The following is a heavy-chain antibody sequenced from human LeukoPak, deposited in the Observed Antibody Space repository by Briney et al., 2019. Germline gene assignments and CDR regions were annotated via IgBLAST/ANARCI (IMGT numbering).Heavy chain of an antibody. CDR3: AKEEGYIYGLLDY. CDR1: GFTFSNFG. D-gene: IGHD5-18*01. J-gene: IGHJ4*02. CDR2: ISGSGSTT. V-gene: IGHV3-23*01. Sequence: GGSLRLSCAASGFTFSNFGMSWVRQAPGKGLEWVSYISGSGSTTYYADSVKGRFTISRDNSKNTLYLQMNSLRAEDAAVYYCAKEEGYIYGLLDYWGQGILVTVSS.